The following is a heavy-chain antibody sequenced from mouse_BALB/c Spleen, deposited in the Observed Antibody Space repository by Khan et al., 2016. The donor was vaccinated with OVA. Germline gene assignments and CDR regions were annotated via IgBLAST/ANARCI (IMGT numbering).Heavy chain of an antibody. CDR3: ARYYGNYGWYFDV. D-gene: IGHD2-1*01. V-gene: IGHV2-9*02. Sequence: VQLQESGPGLVAPSQSLSITCTVPGFSLTSYGVHWVRQPPGKGLEWLGVIWTGGSTNYNSALMSRLSISKDNSKSQVFLKMNSLQTDDTAMYYCARYYGNYGWYFDVWGAGTTVTVSS. CDR1: GFSLTSYG. CDR2: IWTGGST. J-gene: IGHJ1*01.